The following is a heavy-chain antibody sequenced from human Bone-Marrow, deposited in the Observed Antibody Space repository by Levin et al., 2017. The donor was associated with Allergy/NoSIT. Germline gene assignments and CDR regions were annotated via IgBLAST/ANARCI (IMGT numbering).Heavy chain of an antibody. V-gene: IGHV1-69*01. CDR3: ARGDIVVVPAAMGYDFWSGYSRYGMDG. J-gene: IGHJ6*02. CDR2: IIPIFGTA. Sequence: KISCKASGGTFSSYAISWVRQAPGQGLEWMGGIIPIFGTANYAQKFQGRVTITADESTSTAYMELSSLRSEDTAVYYCARGDIVVVPAAMGYDFWSGYSRYGMDGWGQGTTVTVSS. CDR1: GGTFSSYA. D-gene: IGHD2-2*01.